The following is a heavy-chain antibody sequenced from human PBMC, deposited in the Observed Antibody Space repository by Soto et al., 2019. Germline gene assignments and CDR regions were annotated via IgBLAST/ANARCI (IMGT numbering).Heavy chain of an antibody. V-gene: IGHV1-2*02. D-gene: IGHD1-26*01. CDR3: AREGGGSYSPYFK. Sequence: WASVKVSCKASGYTFTGFYLHWVRQAPGQGLEWMGWINPDSGGTNYAQKFEGRVTMTRDTSISTAYMEVNRLTSDDTAVYYCAREGGGSYSPYFKWGQGTLVTVSS. CDR1: GYTFTGFY. J-gene: IGHJ4*02. CDR2: INPDSGGT.